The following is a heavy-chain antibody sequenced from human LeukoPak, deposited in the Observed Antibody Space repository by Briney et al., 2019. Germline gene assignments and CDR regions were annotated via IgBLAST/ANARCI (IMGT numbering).Heavy chain of an antibody. V-gene: IGHV6-1*01. CDR2: TYNRSKWYN. CDR3: ARERPELRPPNHYYYMDV. D-gene: IGHD1-7*01. J-gene: IGHJ6*03. CDR1: GDSVSSNSAA. Sequence: LQTLSLTCAISGDSVSSNSAAWNWIRQSPSRGLEWLGRTYNRSKWYNDYAVSVKSRITINPDTSKNQFSLQLNSVTPEDTAVYYCARERPELRPPNHYYYMDVWGKGTTVTVSS.